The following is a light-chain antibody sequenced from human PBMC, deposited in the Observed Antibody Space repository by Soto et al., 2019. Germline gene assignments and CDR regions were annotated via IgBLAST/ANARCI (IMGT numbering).Light chain of an antibody. CDR3: QQSYSTPYT. Sequence: DIPMTQSPSSLSASVGDRVTITCRASQTINSYLNWYQHKPGKAPKLLINAASSLQSGVPSRFSGSGSGTDFIFTISSLQPEDFATYSCQQSYSTPYTFGQGTKLEIK. V-gene: IGKV1-39*01. CDR2: AAS. J-gene: IGKJ2*01. CDR1: QTINSY.